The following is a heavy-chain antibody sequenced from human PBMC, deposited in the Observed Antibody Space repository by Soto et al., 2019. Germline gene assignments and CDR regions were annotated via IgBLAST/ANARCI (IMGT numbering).Heavy chain of an antibody. CDR3: AKSNRGRSWLHNYDYGMAV. CDR1: GCTFSSYG. D-gene: IGHD6-13*01. CDR2: ISYDGSNK. Sequence: QVQLVESGGGGVQPGRSLRLSCAASGCTFSSYGMHWFRHATGKGLEWVAVISYDGSNKYYADSVKGRFTISRDNSKNALYLQMNSLIADDTAVYYCAKSNRGRSWLHNYDYGMAVWGQGTKVTVSS. V-gene: IGHV3-30*18. J-gene: IGHJ6*02.